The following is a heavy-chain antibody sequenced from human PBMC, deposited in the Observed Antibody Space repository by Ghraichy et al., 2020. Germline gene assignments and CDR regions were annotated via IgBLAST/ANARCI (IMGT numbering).Heavy chain of an antibody. D-gene: IGHD2-8*01. J-gene: IGHJ3*02. Sequence: LSLTCAASGFTFNTYAMGWVRQAPVKGLEWVSAIDSGSSTFYPDSVRGRFTISRDTSKNTLYLQMNSLRAEDTAVYFCAKLMIKTIRNAYDIWCQGTMVTVSS. CDR2: IDSGSST. CDR3: AKLMIKTIRNAYDI. V-gene: IGHV3-23*01. CDR1: GFTFNTYA.